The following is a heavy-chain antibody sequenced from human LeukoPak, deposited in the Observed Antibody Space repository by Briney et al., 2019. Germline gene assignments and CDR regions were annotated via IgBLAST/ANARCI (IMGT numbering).Heavy chain of an antibody. J-gene: IGHJ1*01. CDR1: GFSFNTYA. CDR2: ISNTGGST. V-gene: IGHV3-23*01. Sequence: GGSLRLSCAASGFSFNTYAMSWVRQAPGKGLEWVSAISNTGGSTYYADSEKGRFTTSRDKSKNTLSLQMNSLRAEDTAVYYCAQQVGYCSSGSCYFTYWGQGTLVTVSS. D-gene: IGHD2-15*01. CDR3: AQQVGYCSSGSCYFTY.